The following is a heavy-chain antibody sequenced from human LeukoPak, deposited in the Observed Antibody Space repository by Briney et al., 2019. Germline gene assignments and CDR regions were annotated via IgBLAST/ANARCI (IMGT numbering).Heavy chain of an antibody. CDR3: AKYQSDYLWDSYRPYFDY. CDR2: ISPYNGNT. D-gene: IGHD3-16*02. Sequence: ASVKVSCKASGDTFTSYGISWVRQAPGQGLEWMGSISPYNGNTNYAQKFQGRVTMTTDTSTSTAYMELRSLRSDDTAVYYCAKYQSDYLWDSYRPYFDYWGQGTLVTVSS. V-gene: IGHV1-18*01. J-gene: IGHJ4*02. CDR1: GDTFTSYG.